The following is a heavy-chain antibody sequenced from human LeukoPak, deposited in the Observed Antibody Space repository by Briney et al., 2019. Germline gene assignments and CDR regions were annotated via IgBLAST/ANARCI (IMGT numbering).Heavy chain of an antibody. V-gene: IGHV3-21*01. CDR3: ARDPYNGGYGASYYYYMDV. J-gene: IGHJ6*03. CDR2: ITSSSSYT. D-gene: IGHD1-26*01. CDR1: GFIFSTYN. Sequence: GGSLRLSCAASGFIFSTYNMNWVRQAPGKGLEWVSSITSSSSYTFYADSVRGRFTISRDNAKNSLYLQTNSLRAEDTAIYYCARDPYNGGYGASYYYYMDVWGKGTTVTISS.